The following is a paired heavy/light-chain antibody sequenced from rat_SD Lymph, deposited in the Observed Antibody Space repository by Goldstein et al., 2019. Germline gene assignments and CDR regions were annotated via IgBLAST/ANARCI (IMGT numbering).Heavy chain of an antibody. J-gene: IGHJ4*01. CDR3: AKDHYSSYIYDDYVMDA. Sequence: EVQLVETGGGLVQPGRSLKLSCVASGFTFSSYWMYWIRQAPGKGLEWVSSINTDGGSTYYPDSVKGRFTISRDNAENTVYLQMNSLRSEDTATYYCAKDHYSSYIYDDYVMDAWGQGASVTVSS. D-gene: IGHD1-2*01. CDR2: INTDGGST. CDR1: GFTFSSYW. V-gene: IGHV5-58*01.
Light chain of an antibody. CDR3: QQSRESPPT. CDR1: QSVSISRYNL. V-gene: IGKV3S19*01. J-gene: IGKJ2-1*01. CDR2: RAS. Sequence: DIVLTQSPALAVSLGQRATISCRASQSVSISRYNLMHWYQQKPGQQPKLLIYRASNLASGIPARFSGSGSGTDFTLTINPVQADDIATYYCQQSRESPPTFGAGTKLELK.